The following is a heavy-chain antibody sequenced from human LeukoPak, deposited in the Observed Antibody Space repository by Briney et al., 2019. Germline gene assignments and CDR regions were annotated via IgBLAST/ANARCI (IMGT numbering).Heavy chain of an antibody. J-gene: IGHJ4*02. CDR1: GFTFSSYW. CDR2: IKQDGSTK. Sequence: GGSLRLSCVASGFTFSSYWMSRVRQAPGKGLEWVANIKQDGSTKYYMDSVKGRFTISRDTAKNSLYLQMNSLRAEDTAVYYCARDPGGFDYWGQGTLVTVSS. V-gene: IGHV3-7*04. D-gene: IGHD4-23*01. CDR3: ARDPGGFDY.